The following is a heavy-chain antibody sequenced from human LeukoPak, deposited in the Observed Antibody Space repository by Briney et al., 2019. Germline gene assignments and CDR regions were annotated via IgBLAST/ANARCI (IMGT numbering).Heavy chain of an antibody. D-gene: IGHD6-13*01. Sequence: ASVKVSCKVSGYTLTELSMHWVRQAPGKGLEWMGGFDPEDGETIYAQKSQGGVTMTEDTSTDTAYMELSSLRSEDTAVYYCATVEQQLVFLGAFDIWGQGTMVTVSS. V-gene: IGHV1-24*01. CDR2: FDPEDGET. CDR1: GYTLTELS. CDR3: ATVEQQLVFLGAFDI. J-gene: IGHJ3*02.